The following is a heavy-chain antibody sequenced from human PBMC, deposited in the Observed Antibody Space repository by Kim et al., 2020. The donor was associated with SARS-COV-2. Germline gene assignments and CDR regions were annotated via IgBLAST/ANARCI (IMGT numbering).Heavy chain of an antibody. Sequence: ADSVKGRFTISRDNSKNTRYLQMNRLRAEDTAVYYCARDRYDSSGYSYGMDVWGQGTTVTVSS. V-gene: IGHV3-30*01. CDR3: ARDRYDSSGYSYGMDV. D-gene: IGHD3-22*01. J-gene: IGHJ6*02.